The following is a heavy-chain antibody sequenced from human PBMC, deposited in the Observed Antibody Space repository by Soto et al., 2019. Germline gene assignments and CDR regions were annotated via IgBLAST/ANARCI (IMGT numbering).Heavy chain of an antibody. V-gene: IGHV3-11*01. J-gene: IGHJ4*02. CDR2: ISDSGDIM. D-gene: IGHD3-22*01. Sequence: QVHLVESGGGLVKPGGSLRLSCAASGFTFSNYYMSWIRQAPGKGLEGVSYISDSGDIMYYAHSVKGRFTISRDNAKNLLYLQMNSLRAEDTAVYYCARDLGYYDSIGYFDFWGQGTLVTVSS. CDR1: GFTFSNYY. CDR3: ARDLGYYDSIGYFDF.